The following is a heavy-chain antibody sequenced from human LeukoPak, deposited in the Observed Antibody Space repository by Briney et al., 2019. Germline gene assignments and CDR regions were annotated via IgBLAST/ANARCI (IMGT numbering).Heavy chain of an antibody. CDR3: ARHHYFALAY. J-gene: IGHJ4*02. CDR1: GDSVSYDNW. D-gene: IGHD2-21*01. V-gene: IGHV4-4*02. Sequence: SETLSLTCAVSGDSVSYDNWGSWVRQPPGKGLAWIGETHHSGGCNYNPSLKSRVIVSVDKSKNQVSLSLTSVTAADTAVYYCARHHYFALAYWGQGTLVTVSS. CDR2: THHSGGC.